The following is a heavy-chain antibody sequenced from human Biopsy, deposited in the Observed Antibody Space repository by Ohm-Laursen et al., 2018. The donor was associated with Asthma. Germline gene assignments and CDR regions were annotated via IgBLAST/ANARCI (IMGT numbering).Heavy chain of an antibody. CDR3: ARKAGSCISRTCYSLDF. V-gene: IGHV1-69*13. D-gene: IGHD2-2*01. J-gene: IGHJ4*02. Sequence: SVKVSCKSLGGTLNTYVIGWVRQAPGQGLEWMGGINSVFGTTTYPQKFQDRVTITADDSTSTVYMELSSLRSEDTAVYYCARKAGSCISRTCYSLDFWGQGTPVTVSS. CDR2: INSVFGTT. CDR1: GGTLNTYV.